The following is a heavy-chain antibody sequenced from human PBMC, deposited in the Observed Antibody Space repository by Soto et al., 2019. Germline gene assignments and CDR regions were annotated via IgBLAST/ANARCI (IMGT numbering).Heavy chain of an antibody. CDR2: IIPILGIA. CDR3: ARDFPRRVVVAATGNWFDP. CDR1: GGTFSSYT. V-gene: IGHV1-69*08. J-gene: IGHJ5*02. Sequence: QVQLVQSGAEVKKPGSSVKVSCKASGGTFSSYTISWVRQAPGQGLEWMGRIIPILGIANYAQKFQGRVTITADKSTSTAYMELSSLRSEDTAVYYCARDFPRRVVVAATGNWFDPWGQGTLVTVSS. D-gene: IGHD2-15*01.